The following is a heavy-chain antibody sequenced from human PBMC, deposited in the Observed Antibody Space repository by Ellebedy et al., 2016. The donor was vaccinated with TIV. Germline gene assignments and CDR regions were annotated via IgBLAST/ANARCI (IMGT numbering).Heavy chain of an antibody. CDR2: TYPGDSDT. V-gene: IGHV5-51*01. CDR3: ARLRAAIPGTRHLGWYFDV. Sequence: GESLKISCHVSGYSFTNYWIGWVRQRPGEGMEWMGITYPGDSDTRYSPSFQGQVTVSADKSITTAYLQWGGLKASDTAIYYCARLRAAIPGTRHLGWYFDVWGRGTLVTVSS. J-gene: IGHJ2*01. D-gene: IGHD2-2*01. CDR1: GYSFTNYW.